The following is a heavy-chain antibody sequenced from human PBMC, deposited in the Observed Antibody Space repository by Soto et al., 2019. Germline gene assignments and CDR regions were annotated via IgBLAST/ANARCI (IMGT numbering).Heavy chain of an antibody. CDR1: GASISGGDYY. V-gene: IGHV4-30-4*01. D-gene: IGHD3-22*01. CDR3: ARATYDSSTYYLDY. CDR2: IYYTGNP. J-gene: IGHJ4*02. Sequence: QVQLQESGPGLVKPSQTLSLTCTVSGASISGGDYYWTLIRQPPGKGLEWIGSIYYTGNPYSNPSLESRLSISVDPSNNQFALRLTSVTAPDTAIYYCARATYDSSTYYLDYWGEGTLVTVSS.